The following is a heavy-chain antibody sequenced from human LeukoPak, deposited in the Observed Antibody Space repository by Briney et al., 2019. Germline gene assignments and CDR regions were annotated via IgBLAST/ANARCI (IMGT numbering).Heavy chain of an antibody. CDR3: ARGLAGAGFNY. CDR2: INSDGSST. CDR1: GFTFRRSW. Sequence: GGSLRLSCAASGFTFRRSWMHWVRQAPGKGLLWVSRINSDGSSTSYADSVKGRFTFSRDNADNTLYLQMNSLRAEDTAVYYCARGLAGAGFNYWGQGTLVTVSS. D-gene: IGHD6-19*01. V-gene: IGHV3-74*01. J-gene: IGHJ4*02.